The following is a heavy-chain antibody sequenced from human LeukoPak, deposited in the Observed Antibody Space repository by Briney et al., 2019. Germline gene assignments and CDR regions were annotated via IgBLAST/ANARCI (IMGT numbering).Heavy chain of an antibody. Sequence: GASVKVSCKASGYTFTGYYMHWVRQAPGQGLEWMGWINPNSGGTNYAQNLQGRVTMTTDTSTSTAYMELRSLRSDDTAVYYCARAPMAGYFDYWGQGTLVTVSS. CDR2: INPNSGGT. V-gene: IGHV1-2*02. CDR3: ARAPMAGYFDY. CDR1: GYTFTGYY. D-gene: IGHD5-24*01. J-gene: IGHJ4*02.